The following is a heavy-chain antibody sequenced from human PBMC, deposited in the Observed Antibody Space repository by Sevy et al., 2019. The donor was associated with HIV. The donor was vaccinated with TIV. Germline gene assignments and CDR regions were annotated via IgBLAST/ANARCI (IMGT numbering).Heavy chain of an antibody. CDR1: GFTFSSYG. Sequence: GGSLRLSCAASGFTFSSYGIHWVRQAPGKGLEWVATIWYDGSKKYYVDSVKGRFNISRDNSKNTLYLRMNSLRAEDTAVYYCAREGRQNDYYYHMDVWGKGTTVTVSS. CDR2: IWYDGSKK. CDR3: AREGRQNDYYYHMDV. J-gene: IGHJ6*03. V-gene: IGHV3-33*01.